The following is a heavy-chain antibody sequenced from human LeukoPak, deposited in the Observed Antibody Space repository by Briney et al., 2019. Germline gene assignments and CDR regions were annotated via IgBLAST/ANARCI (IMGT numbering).Heavy chain of an antibody. Sequence: SVKVSCKASGGTFSSYGITWVRRAPGQGLEWMGGVIPIFGITNYAQKFQGRVTITADESTSTAYMELSSLRSEDTAVYYCARVRRLYYYDSSGLDAFDIWGQGTMVTVSS. V-gene: IGHV1-69*01. CDR1: GGTFSSYG. J-gene: IGHJ3*02. CDR2: VIPIFGIT. CDR3: ARVRRLYYYDSSGLDAFDI. D-gene: IGHD3-22*01.